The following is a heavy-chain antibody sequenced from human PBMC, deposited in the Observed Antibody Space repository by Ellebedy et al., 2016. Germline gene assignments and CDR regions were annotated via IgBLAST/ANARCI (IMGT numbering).Heavy chain of an antibody. J-gene: IGHJ4*02. V-gene: IGHV1-3*01. D-gene: IGHD2-15*01. CDR1: GYTFTSYA. Sequence: ASVKVSXKASGYTFTSYAMHWVRQAPGQRLEWMGWINAGNGNTKYSQKFQGRVTMTTDTSTSTAYMELRSLRSDDTAVYYCARDRARYCSGGSCYLFDYWGQGTLVTVSS. CDR2: INAGNGNT. CDR3: ARDRARYCSGGSCYLFDY.